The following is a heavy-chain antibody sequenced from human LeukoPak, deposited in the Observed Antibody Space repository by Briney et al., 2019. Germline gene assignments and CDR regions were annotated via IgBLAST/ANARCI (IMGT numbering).Heavy chain of an antibody. CDR2: IWHDGSNK. Sequence: PGGSLRLSCAASGFTFSSYGMHWVCQAPGKGLEWVAVIWHDGSNKYYADSVKGRFTISRDNSKNTLYLQMNSLRAEDTAVYYCARACRMSSSSPDYWGQGTLVTVSS. V-gene: IGHV3-33*01. J-gene: IGHJ4*02. CDR1: GFTFSSYG. D-gene: IGHD6-6*01. CDR3: ARACRMSSSSPDY.